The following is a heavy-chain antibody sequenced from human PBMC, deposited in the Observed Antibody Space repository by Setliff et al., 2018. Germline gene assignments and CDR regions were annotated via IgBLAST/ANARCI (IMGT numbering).Heavy chain of an antibody. CDR3: ARDRPYSGYDSPDAFDI. J-gene: IGHJ3*02. CDR2: INAANGDT. V-gene: IGHV1-3*01. Sequence: PGESLKISCKGSGYSFINYWIGWVRQMPGKGLEWMGWINAANGDTKYSQKFQGRVTITRDTSASTVYMELSSLRSDDTAVYYCARDRPYSGYDSPDAFDIWGQGTMVTVSS. CDR1: GYSFINYW. D-gene: IGHD5-12*01.